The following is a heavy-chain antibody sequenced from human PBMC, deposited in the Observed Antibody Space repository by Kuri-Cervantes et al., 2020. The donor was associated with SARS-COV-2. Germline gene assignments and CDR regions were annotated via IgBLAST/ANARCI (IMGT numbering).Heavy chain of an antibody. CDR1: GFTFSSYA. CDR3: AREGHSGLWY. J-gene: IGHJ4*02. V-gene: IGHV3-30*07. CDR2: ISYDGSNK. Sequence: GESLKISCAASGFTFSSYAMHWVRQAPGKGLEWVAVISYDGSNKHYADSVKGRFTISRDNAKNSLYLQMNSLRAEDTAVYYCAREGHSGLWYWGQGTLVTVSS. D-gene: IGHD6-13*01.